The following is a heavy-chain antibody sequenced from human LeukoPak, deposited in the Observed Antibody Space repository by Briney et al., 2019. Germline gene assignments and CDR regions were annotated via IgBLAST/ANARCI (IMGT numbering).Heavy chain of an antibody. Sequence: GGSLGLSCAASGFTFSSYAMHWVRQAPGKGLEWVSSISSSSSYIYYADSVKGRFTISRDNAKNSLYLQMNSLRAEDTAVYYCARRRHDSRWFDPWGQGTLVTVSS. D-gene: IGHD3-22*01. CDR1: GFTFSSYA. J-gene: IGHJ5*02. CDR3: ARRRHDSRWFDP. CDR2: ISSSSSYI. V-gene: IGHV3-21*01.